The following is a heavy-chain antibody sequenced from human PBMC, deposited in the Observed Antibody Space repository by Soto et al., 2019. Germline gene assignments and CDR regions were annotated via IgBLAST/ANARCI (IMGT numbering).Heavy chain of an antibody. J-gene: IGHJ4*02. CDR2: IYHSGST. Sequence: SETLSLTCAVSGGSISSGDYSWSWIRQPPGKGLEWIGYIYHSGSTYYNPSLKSRVTISVDRSKNQFSLKLSSVTAADTAVYHCARGLTMVRGVIIELAEKGPDYFDYWGQGTLVTVSS. D-gene: IGHD3-10*01. CDR1: GGSISSGDYS. V-gene: IGHV4-30-2*01. CDR3: ARGLTMVRGVIIELAEKGPDYFDY.